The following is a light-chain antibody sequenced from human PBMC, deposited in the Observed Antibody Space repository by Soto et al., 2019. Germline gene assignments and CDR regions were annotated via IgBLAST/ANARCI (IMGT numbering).Light chain of an antibody. Sequence: EIVMTQSPGTLSLSPGETATLSCRASQSVSSNYVAWFHQKPGQAPRLLIYGASSRATGVPDRFSASGSGTDFTLTISRLEPEYFAVYYCQQYGRPPFTFGPGTKVDIK. CDR2: GAS. CDR3: QQYGRPPFT. J-gene: IGKJ3*01. V-gene: IGKV3-20*01. CDR1: QSVSSNY.